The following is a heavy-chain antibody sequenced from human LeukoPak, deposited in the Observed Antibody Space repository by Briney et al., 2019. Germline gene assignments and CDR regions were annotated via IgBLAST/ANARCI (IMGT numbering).Heavy chain of an antibody. CDR1: GYTFTGYY. CDR3: ARGGQKVQLVIWFDP. J-gene: IGHJ5*02. Sequence: ASVKVSCKASGYTFTGYYMHWVRQAPGQGLEWMGWINPNSGGTNYAQKFQGRVTMTRDTSISTAYMELSRLRSDDTAVYYCARGGQKVQLVIWFDPWGQGTLVTVSS. CDR2: INPNSGGT. V-gene: IGHV1-2*02. D-gene: IGHD2-2*01.